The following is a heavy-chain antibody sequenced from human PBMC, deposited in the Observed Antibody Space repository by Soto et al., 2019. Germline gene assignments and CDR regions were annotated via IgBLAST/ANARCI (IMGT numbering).Heavy chain of an antibody. V-gene: IGHV4-4*02. CDR2: IYHSGST. J-gene: IGHJ6*02. D-gene: IGHD3-10*01. Sequence: PSQTLSLTCAVSVGSIATSKWLGWVRQPPGKGLDKTGEIYHSGSTTYYSPLKSRVTISVGKSKNQFSLKLSSVTAADTAVYYCARCSGSGSSYYYYYGMHVWGQRPTVTV. CDR3: ARCSGSGSSYYYYYGMHV. CDR1: VGSIATSKW.